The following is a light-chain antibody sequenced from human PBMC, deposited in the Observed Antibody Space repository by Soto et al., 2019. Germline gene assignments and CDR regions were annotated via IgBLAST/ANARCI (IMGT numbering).Light chain of an antibody. CDR2: GNS. CDR1: SSNIGAGYD. V-gene: IGLV1-40*01. Sequence: QSVLTQPPSVSGAPGLRVTISCTGSSSNIGAGYDVHWYQQLPGTAPKLLIYGNSNRPSGVPDRFSGSKSGTSASLAITGLQAEDEADYYCQSYDSSLSGSTIFGGGTNLTVL. CDR3: QSYDSSLSGSTI. J-gene: IGLJ2*01.